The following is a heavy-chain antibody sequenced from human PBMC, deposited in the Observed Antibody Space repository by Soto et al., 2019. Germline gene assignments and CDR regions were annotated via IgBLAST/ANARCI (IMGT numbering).Heavy chain of an antibody. CDR3: APMRWGGIYDFWSGYYNDYYYRDV. J-gene: IGHJ6*03. Sequence: PSETLSLTCGVSGVSISSSYWWSWLRQPPGKGLEWIREIHHSGSTNYNPSLKSRVTISVDKSKNQFSMKLSSVTAADTAVYYCAPMRWGGIYDFWSGYYNDYYYRDVWGKGTTVTVS. D-gene: IGHD3-3*01. CDR2: IHHSGST. CDR1: GVSISSSYW. V-gene: IGHV4-4*02.